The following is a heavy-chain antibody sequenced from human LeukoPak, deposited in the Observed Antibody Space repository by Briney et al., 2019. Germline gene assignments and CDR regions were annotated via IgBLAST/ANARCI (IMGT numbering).Heavy chain of an antibody. V-gene: IGHV4-38-2*02. CDR1: GYSISSGYY. D-gene: IGHD6-19*01. Sequence: SETLSLTCTVSGYSISSGYYWGWIRQPPGKGLEWIGSIYHSGSTYYNPSLKSRVTISVDKSKNQFSLKLSSVTAADTAVYYCARDLSSGWARGYFDLWGRGTLVTVSS. CDR3: ARDLSSGWARGYFDL. CDR2: IYHSGST. J-gene: IGHJ2*01.